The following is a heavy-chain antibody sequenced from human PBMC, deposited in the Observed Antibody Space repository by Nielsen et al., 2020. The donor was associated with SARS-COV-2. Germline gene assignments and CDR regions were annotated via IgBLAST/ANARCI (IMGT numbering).Heavy chain of an antibody. Sequence: ASVKVSCKASGYTFTSYDINWVRQATGQGLEWMGWMNPNSGNTGYAQKFQGRVTMTRNTSTSTVYMELSSLRSEDTAVYYCARTYGDYDNHWYFDLWGRGTLVTVSS. CDR2: MNPNSGNT. J-gene: IGHJ2*01. D-gene: IGHD4-17*01. V-gene: IGHV1-8*01. CDR1: GYTFTSYD. CDR3: ARTYGDYDNHWYFDL.